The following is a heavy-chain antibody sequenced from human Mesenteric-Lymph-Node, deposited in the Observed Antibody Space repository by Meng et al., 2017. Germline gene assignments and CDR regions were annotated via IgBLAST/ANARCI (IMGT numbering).Heavy chain of an antibody. CDR3: AVVAVDTAMVTILDY. J-gene: IGHJ4*02. CDR1: GYTLTELS. CDR2: FDPEDGET. Sequence: ASVKVSCKVSGYTLTELSMHWVRQAPGKGLEWMGGFDPEDGETIYAQKFQGRVTMTEDTSTDTAYMELSSLRSEDTAVYYCAVVAVDTAMVTILDYWGQGTLVTVSS. D-gene: IGHD5-18*01. V-gene: IGHV1-24*01.